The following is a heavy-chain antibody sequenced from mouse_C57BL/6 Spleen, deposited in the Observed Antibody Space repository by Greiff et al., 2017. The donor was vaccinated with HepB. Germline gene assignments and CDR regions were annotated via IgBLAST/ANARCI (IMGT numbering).Heavy chain of an antibody. V-gene: IGHV1-82*01. CDR2: IYPGDGDT. D-gene: IGHD1-1*01. Sequence: QVQLPQSGPELVKPGASVKTSCKASGYAFSSSWMNWVKQRPGKGLEWIGRIYPGDGDTNYNGKFKGKATLTADKSSSTAYMQLSSLTSEDSAVYFCARDFITTVVGPFAYWGQGTLVTVSA. CDR3: ARDFITTVVGPFAY. CDR1: GYAFSSSW. J-gene: IGHJ3*01.